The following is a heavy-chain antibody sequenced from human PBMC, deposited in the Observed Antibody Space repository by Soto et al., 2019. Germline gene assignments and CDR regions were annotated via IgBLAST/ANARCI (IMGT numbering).Heavy chain of an antibody. CDR3: ARSGITISGIITHGMDV. CDR1: GDSISSGGYY. D-gene: IGHD3-3*01. V-gene: IGHV4-31*03. Sequence: PSETLSLTCTVSGDSISSGGYYWNWVRQHPGKGLEWIGCIFYSGSTFYSPSLKSRVFISVDKSKNQFSLRLNSVTAADAAVYYCARSGITISGIITHGMDVWGQGTTVTVSS. CDR2: IFYSGST. J-gene: IGHJ6*02.